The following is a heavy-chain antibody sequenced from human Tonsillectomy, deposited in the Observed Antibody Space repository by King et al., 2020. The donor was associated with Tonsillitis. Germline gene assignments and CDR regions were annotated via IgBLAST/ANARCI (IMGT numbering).Heavy chain of an antibody. Sequence: VQLVESGGGVVQPGGSLRLSCVASGFVFSQFGMNFVRQAPGKGLEWVAYIRYDGSTQYYADSVKGRFTISRDNSKNTLYLQMNSLRNEDTGVYHFAKPGAGGRERNYFDYWGQGTLVTVSS. D-gene: IGHD7-27*01. CDR2: IRYDGSTQ. CDR1: GFVFSQFG. V-gene: IGHV3-30*02. CDR3: AKPGAGGRERNYFDY. J-gene: IGHJ4*02.